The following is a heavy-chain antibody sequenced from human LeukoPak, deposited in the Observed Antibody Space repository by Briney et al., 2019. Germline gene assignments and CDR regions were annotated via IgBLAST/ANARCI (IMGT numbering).Heavy chain of an antibody. V-gene: IGHV4-4*07. J-gene: IGHJ4*02. CDR3: AREFERAEGGLPQVLVDY. CDR2: IYTSWST. D-gene: IGHD4/OR15-4a*01. CDR1: GGSISSYY. Sequence: SETLSLTCTVSGGSISSYYWSWIRQPAGKGLEWIGRIYTSWSTNYNPSLKSRVTMSVDTSKNQFSLKLSSVTAADTAVYYCAREFERAEGGLPQVLVDYWGQGTLVTVSS.